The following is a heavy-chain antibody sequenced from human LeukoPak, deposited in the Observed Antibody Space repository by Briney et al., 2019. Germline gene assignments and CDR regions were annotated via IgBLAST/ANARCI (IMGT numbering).Heavy chain of an antibody. J-gene: IGHJ5*02. CDR1: GYTFTSYG. CDR2: ISAYNGNT. CDR3: ARGYCSGGSCYGGHWFDP. D-gene: IGHD2-15*01. Sequence: ASVKVSCKASGYTFTSYGISWVRQAPGQGLEWMGWISAYNGNTNYAQKLQGRVTMTTDTSTSTAYMELRSLRSDDTAVYYCARGYCSGGSCYGGHWFDPWGRGTLVTVSS. V-gene: IGHV1-18*01.